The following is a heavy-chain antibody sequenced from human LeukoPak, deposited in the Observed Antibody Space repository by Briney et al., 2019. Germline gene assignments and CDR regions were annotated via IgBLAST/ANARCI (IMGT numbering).Heavy chain of an antibody. CDR3: ARSEVGALDY. D-gene: IGHD1-26*01. J-gene: IGHJ4*02. Sequence: PGGSLRLSCAASGFTFSSYAMHWVRQAPGKGLEYVSAISSNGGSTYYANSVKGRFTISRDNSKNTLYLQMGSLRAEDMAVYYCARSEVGALDYWGQGTLVTVSS. CDR2: ISSNGGST. CDR1: GFTFSSYA. V-gene: IGHV3-64*01.